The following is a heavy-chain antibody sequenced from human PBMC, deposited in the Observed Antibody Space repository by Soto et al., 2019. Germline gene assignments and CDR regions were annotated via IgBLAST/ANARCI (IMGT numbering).Heavy chain of an antibody. CDR1: AFTFSSYA. D-gene: IGHD3-22*01. V-gene: IGHV3-23*01. CDR3: ARDFYYYDSSGYYGMDV. J-gene: IGHJ6*02. Sequence: GGSLRLSCAASAFTFSSYAMSWFRQAPGKGLDWVSAISGSGGSTSYAESVKGRCTMSRDNAKNSLYLQMNSLRAEDTAVYYCARDFYYYDSSGYYGMDVWGQGTTVTVSS. CDR2: ISGSGGST.